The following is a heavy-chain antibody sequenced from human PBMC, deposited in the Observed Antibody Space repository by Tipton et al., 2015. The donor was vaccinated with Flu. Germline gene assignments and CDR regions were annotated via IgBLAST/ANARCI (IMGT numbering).Heavy chain of an antibody. J-gene: IGHJ3*02. V-gene: IGHV3-11*01. Sequence: SLRLSCAASGFTVSDYYMSWIRQAPGKGLEGVSYISSSGSTIYYADSVKGRFTISRDNAKNSLYLQMNSLRAEDTAVYYCARDSQYYDSSGYYPDAFDIWGQGTMVTVSS. CDR3: ARDSQYYDSSGYYPDAFDI. D-gene: IGHD3-22*01. CDR1: GFTVSDYY. CDR2: ISSSGSTI.